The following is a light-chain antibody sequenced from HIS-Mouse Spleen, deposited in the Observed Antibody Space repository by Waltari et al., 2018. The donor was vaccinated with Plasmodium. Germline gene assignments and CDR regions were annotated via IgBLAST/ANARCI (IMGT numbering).Light chain of an antibody. Sequence: EIVMTQSPATLSVSPGERATLSCRASQSVSSNLAWYQQKPVQAPRLLIYGASTRATGIPARFSGSGSGTEFTLIISSLQSEDFAVYYCQQYNNWSFTFGPGTKVDIK. CDR1: QSVSSN. CDR3: QQYNNWSFT. V-gene: IGKV3-15*01. CDR2: GAS. J-gene: IGKJ3*01.